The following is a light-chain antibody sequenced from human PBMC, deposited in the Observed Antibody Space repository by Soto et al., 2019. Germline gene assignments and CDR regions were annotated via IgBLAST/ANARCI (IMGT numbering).Light chain of an antibody. CDR3: QQRSNWPPIT. V-gene: IGKV3-11*01. Sequence: DIFLTQSPSTLSVSPVELATLSCRASQSVSSYLAWYQQKPGQAPRLLIYDASNRATGIPARFSGSGSGTDFTLTISSLEPEDFAVYYCQQRSNWPPITFGQGTRLEIK. CDR1: QSVSSY. J-gene: IGKJ5*01. CDR2: DAS.